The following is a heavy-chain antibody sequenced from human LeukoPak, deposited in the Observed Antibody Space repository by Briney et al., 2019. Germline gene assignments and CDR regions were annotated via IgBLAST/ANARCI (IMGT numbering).Heavy chain of an antibody. J-gene: IGHJ5*02. CDR3: SSNWFDP. Sequence: PSETLSLTCTVSGGSISSSSYYWGWIRQPPGKELEWIGSIYYSGSTYYNPSLKSRVTISVDTSKNQFSLKLSSVTAADPAVYYCSSNWFDPWGQGTLVTVSS. V-gene: IGHV4-39*01. CDR1: GGSISSSSYY. CDR2: IYYSGST.